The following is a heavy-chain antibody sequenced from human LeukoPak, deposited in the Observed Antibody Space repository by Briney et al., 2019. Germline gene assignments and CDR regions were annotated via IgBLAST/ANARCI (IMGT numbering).Heavy chain of an antibody. V-gene: IGHV3-11*03. Sequence: GGSLRLSCAASGFTFSDYYMSWIRQAPGKGLEWVSYISSSSTDTNYADSVKGRFTISRDNAKNSLYLQMNSLRAEDTAVYYCANGYSSSWYSFDYWGQGTLVTVSS. CDR3: ANGYSSSWYSFDY. CDR1: GFTFSDYY. J-gene: IGHJ4*02. D-gene: IGHD6-13*01. CDR2: ISSSSTDT.